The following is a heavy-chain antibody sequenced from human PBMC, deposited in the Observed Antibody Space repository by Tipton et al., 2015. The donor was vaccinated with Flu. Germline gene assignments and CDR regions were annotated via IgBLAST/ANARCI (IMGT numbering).Heavy chain of an antibody. D-gene: IGHD2/OR15-2a*01. V-gene: IGHV4-39*07. Sequence: LRLSCTVSGGSISSSSYYWGWIRQPPGKGLEWIGSIYYSGSTYYNPSLKSRVTISVDTSKNQFSLKLSSVTAADTAVYYCARVATLDVPFDPWGQGTLVNVSS. CDR3: ARVATLDVPFDP. J-gene: IGHJ5*02. CDR1: GGSISSSSYY. CDR2: IYYSGST.